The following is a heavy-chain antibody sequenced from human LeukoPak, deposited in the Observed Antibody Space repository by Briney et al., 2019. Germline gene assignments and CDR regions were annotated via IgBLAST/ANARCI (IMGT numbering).Heavy chain of an antibody. Sequence: GGSLRLSCAASGFTFSSYAMHWVRQAPGKGLEWVAVISYDGSNKYYADSVKGRFTISRDNSKNTLYLQMNSLRAEDTAVYYCARDGTVTTYYYYYMDVWGRGTTDTVSS. J-gene: IGHJ6*03. D-gene: IGHD4-11*01. V-gene: IGHV3-30*01. CDR1: GFTFSSYA. CDR2: ISYDGSNK. CDR3: ARDGTVTTYYYYYMDV.